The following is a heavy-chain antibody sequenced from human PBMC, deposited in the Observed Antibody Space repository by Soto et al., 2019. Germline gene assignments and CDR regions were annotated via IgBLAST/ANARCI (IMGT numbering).Heavy chain of an antibody. V-gene: IGHV4-31*03. J-gene: IGHJ5*02. CDR3: ARGGPGFGELRWFDP. D-gene: IGHD3-10*01. CDR2: IYYIGSP. Sequence: PSETLSLTCTVSGGSVSRGPYYWSWIRQHPGKGLEWIGYIYYIGSPYYNPSLKSRVTISIDTSKNQFSLKLTSVTAADTAVYYCARGGPGFGELRWFDPWGQGTLVTVSS. CDR1: GGSVSRGPYY.